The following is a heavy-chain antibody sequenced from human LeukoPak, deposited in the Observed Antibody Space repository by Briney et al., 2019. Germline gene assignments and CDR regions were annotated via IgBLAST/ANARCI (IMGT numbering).Heavy chain of an antibody. CDR1: GGSFSGYY. D-gene: IGHD3-22*01. Sequence: SETLSLTCAVYGGSFSGYYWSWIRQPPGKGLEWIGEINHSGSTNYNPSLKSRVTISVDTSKNQFSLKLSSVTAADTAVYYCARPLDYYDSSGYYSHFDYWGQGTLVTVSS. CDR3: ARPLDYYDSSGYYSHFDY. J-gene: IGHJ4*02. CDR2: INHSGST. V-gene: IGHV4-34*01.